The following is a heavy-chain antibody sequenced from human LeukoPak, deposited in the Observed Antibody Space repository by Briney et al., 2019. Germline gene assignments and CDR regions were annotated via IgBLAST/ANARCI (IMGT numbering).Heavy chain of an antibody. CDR3: ASGSYYYDSSGPPEASFDY. CDR1: GYTFTSYG. CDR2: ISAYNGNT. V-gene: IGHV1-18*01. J-gene: IGHJ4*02. D-gene: IGHD3-22*01. Sequence: GASVKVSCKASGYTFTSYGISWVRQAPGQGLEWMGWISAYNGNTNYAQKLQGRVTMATDTFTSTAYMELRSLRSDDTAVYYCASGSYYYDSSGPPEASFDYWGQGTLVTVSS.